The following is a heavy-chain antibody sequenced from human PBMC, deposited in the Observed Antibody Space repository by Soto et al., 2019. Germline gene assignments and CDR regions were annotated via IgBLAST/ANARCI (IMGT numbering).Heavy chain of an antibody. Sequence: QVHLQESGPGLVKPSQTLSLTCTVSGGSLTSNGYYWSWIRQRPEKGLEWLGYIYYSGTTHFNPSLKSQLSISMDTSNNQFSLNLTSVTAADTAVYFCARDLLYRAVFEIWGQGTLVTVSA. CDR1: GGSLTSNGYY. CDR2: IYYSGTT. D-gene: IGHD3-3*01. CDR3: ARDLLYRAVFEI. J-gene: IGHJ3*02. V-gene: IGHV4-31*01.